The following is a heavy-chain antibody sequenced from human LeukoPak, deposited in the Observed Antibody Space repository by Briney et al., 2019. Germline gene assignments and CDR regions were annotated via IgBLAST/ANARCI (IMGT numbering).Heavy chain of an antibody. CDR3: ARGHRIAAAGPIYYYYMDV. CDR1: GGSFSGYY. D-gene: IGHD6-13*01. V-gene: IGHV4-34*01. CDR2: INHSGST. J-gene: IGHJ6*03. Sequence: SETLSLTCAVYGGSFSGYYWSWIRQPPGKGLEWIGEINHSGSTNYNPSLKSRVTISVDTSKNQLSLKLSSVTAADTAVYYCARGHRIAAAGPIYYYYMDVWGKGTTVTVSS.